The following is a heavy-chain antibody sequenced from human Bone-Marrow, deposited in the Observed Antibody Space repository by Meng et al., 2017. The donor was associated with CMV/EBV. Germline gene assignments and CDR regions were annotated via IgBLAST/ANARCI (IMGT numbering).Heavy chain of an antibody. D-gene: IGHD6-6*01. CDR1: GFTFSSYS. V-gene: IGHV3-21*01. CDR2: ISSSSSYI. J-gene: IGHJ6*02. Sequence: GESLKISCAASGFTFSSYSMNWVRQAPGKGLEWVSSISSSSSYIYYADSVKGRFTISRDNAKNSLYLQMNSLRAEDTAVYYCAKSSSRDPYYYYGMDVWGQATTVTVSS. CDR3: AKSSSRDPYYYYGMDV.